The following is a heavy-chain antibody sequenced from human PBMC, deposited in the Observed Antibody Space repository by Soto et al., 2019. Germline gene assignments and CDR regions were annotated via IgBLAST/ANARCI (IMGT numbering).Heavy chain of an antibody. Sequence: QVTLKESGPVLVKPTETLTLTCTVSGFSLSNARMGVSWIRQPPGKALEWLAHIFSSDEKSYNTSLKSRLTISKDTSKSRVVLTMTNMDPVDTATYYCARNQRDSGSYYFDYWGQGTLVTVSS. CDR1: GFSLSNARMG. CDR3: ARNQRDSGSYYFDY. V-gene: IGHV2-26*01. J-gene: IGHJ4*02. CDR2: IFSSDEK. D-gene: IGHD3-10*01.